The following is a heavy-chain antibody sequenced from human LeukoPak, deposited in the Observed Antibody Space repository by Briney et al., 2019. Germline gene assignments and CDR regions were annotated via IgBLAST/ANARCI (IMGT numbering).Heavy chain of an antibody. CDR1: GGSISSYY. Sequence: SETLSLTCTVSGGSISSYYWSWIRQPPGKGLEWIGYIYYSGSTNYNPSLKSRVTISVDTSKNQFSLKLSSVTAADTAVYYCARIRGSAEFHYMDVWGKGTTVTVSS. CDR2: IYYSGST. D-gene: IGHD2-15*01. J-gene: IGHJ6*03. V-gene: IGHV4-59*01. CDR3: ARIRGSAEFHYMDV.